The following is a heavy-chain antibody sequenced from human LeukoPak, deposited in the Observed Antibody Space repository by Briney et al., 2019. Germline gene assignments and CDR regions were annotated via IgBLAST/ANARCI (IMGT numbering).Heavy chain of an antibody. V-gene: IGHV3-53*01. CDR2: IYSGGNT. CDR3: ARDRGSGWYGGHAFDI. CDR1: GFSVSSSY. J-gene: IGHJ3*02. D-gene: IGHD6-19*01. Sequence: GGSLRLSCAASGFSVSSSYMSWVRQAPGKGLEWVSVIYSGGNTYYADSVKGRFTIFRDYSKNTLYLQVNSLRAEDTAVYYCARDRGSGWYGGHAFDIWGQGTMVTVSS.